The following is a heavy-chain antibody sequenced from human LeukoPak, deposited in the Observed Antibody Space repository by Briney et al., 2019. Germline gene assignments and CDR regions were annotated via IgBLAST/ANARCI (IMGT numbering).Heavy chain of an antibody. V-gene: IGHV3-23*01. D-gene: IGHD1-26*01. CDR2: ISGSGGST. Sequence: PGRSLTPSCPPSGFAFTSCAMSWVSQAAGKGLEWVSAISGSGGSTYYADSVKGRFTISRDNSKNTLYLQMNSLRADDTAVYYCAKDPSSGSYYDYWGQGTLVTVSS. J-gene: IGHJ4*02. CDR1: GFAFTSCA. CDR3: AKDPSSGSYYDY.